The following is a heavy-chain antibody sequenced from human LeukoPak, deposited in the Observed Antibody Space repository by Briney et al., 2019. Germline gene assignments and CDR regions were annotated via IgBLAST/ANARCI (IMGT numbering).Heavy chain of an antibody. Sequence: AASVKVSCKASGYTFTGYYMHWVRQAPGQGLEWMGRIHPNSGGTNYAQKFQGRVTMTRDTSISTAYMELSRLRSDDTAVYYCARVKTMIVVITLFDYWGQGTLVTVSS. D-gene: IGHD3-22*01. CDR2: IHPNSGGT. J-gene: IGHJ4*02. V-gene: IGHV1-2*06. CDR3: ARVKTMIVVITLFDY. CDR1: GYTFTGYY.